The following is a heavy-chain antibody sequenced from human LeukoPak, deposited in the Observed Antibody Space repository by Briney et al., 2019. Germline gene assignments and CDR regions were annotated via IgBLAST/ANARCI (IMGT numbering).Heavy chain of an antibody. CDR2: IYHSGST. D-gene: IGHD3-10*01. CDR1: GGSISSGGYS. J-gene: IGHJ4*02. Sequence: SQTLSLTCAVSGGSISSGGYSWSWIRQPPGTGLEWIGYIYHSGSTYYSPSLKSRVTISVDRSKNQFSLKLSSVTAADTAVYYCARSYGSGSYYTPGYWGQGTLVTVSS. CDR3: ARSYGSGSYYTPGY. V-gene: IGHV4-30-2*01.